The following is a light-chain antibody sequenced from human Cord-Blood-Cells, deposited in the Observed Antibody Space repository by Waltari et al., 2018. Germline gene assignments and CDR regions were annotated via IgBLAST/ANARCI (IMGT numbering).Light chain of an antibody. CDR2: EVS. Sequence: QSALTQPASVSVSPGQSLTISCTGTSSDVGGYNYVSWYQQHPGKAPKLMIYEVSNRPSGVSNRFSGSKSGNTASLTISGLQAEDEADYYCSSYTSSSTLEVFGTGTKVTVL. CDR1: SSDVGGYNY. J-gene: IGLJ1*01. V-gene: IGLV2-14*01. CDR3: SSYTSSSTLEV.